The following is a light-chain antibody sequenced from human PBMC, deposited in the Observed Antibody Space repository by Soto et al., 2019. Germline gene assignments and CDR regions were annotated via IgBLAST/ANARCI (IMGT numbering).Light chain of an antibody. CDR2: DAS. Sequence: DIQMTQSPSTLSASVGDRVTITCRASQSIRNWLAWYQDKPGKAPKVLIYDASSWAGGVPSRFTGSGSGTEFTLTINSLQPDDFATYYCQQYSVYWTFGQGTKVDI. CDR1: QSIRNW. J-gene: IGKJ1*01. CDR3: QQYSVYWT. V-gene: IGKV1-5*01.